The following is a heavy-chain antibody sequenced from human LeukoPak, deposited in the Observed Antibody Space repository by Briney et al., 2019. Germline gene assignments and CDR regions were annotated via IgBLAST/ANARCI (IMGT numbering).Heavy chain of an antibody. CDR1: GGTFSSYA. D-gene: IGHD3-10*01. J-gene: IGHJ3*02. Sequence: GASVKVSCKASGGTFSSYAISWVRQAPGQGLEWMGWISAYNGNTNYAQKLQGRVTMTTDTSTSTAYMELRSLRSDDTAVYYCARDAIWFGEWDAFDIWGQGTMVTVSS. CDR3: ARDAIWFGEWDAFDI. CDR2: ISAYNGNT. V-gene: IGHV1-18*01.